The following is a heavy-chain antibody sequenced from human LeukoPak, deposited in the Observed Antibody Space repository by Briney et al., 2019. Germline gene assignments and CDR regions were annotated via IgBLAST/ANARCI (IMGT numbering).Heavy chain of an antibody. CDR3: ARVDFGGLDY. Sequence: PSQTLSLTCTVSGVSIGSGDSFWSWIRQHPGKGLEWIGYISYSRSAYYTPSLKSRVTISGDTSKNQFSLKLTSVTAADTAVYYCARVDFGGLDYWGQGTLVTVSS. CDR1: GVSIGSGDSF. V-gene: IGHV4-31*03. J-gene: IGHJ4*02. D-gene: IGHD3-10*01. CDR2: ISYSRSA.